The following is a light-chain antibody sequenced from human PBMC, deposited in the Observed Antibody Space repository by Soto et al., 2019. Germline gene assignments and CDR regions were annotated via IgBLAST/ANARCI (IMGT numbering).Light chain of an antibody. V-gene: IGLV1-40*01. CDR2: GNS. Sequence: QLVLTHPPSVSGAPGQRVTISCTGSSSNIGAVYDVHWYQQYPGTAPKILIYGNSNRPSGVPDRFSGSKSGTSASLAISGLQSEDEADYYCQSYDSRLSGYVFGTGTKLTVL. J-gene: IGLJ1*01. CDR3: QSYDSRLSGYV. CDR1: SSNIGAVYD.